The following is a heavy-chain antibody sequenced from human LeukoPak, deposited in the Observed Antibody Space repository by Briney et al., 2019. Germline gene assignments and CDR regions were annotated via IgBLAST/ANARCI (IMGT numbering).Heavy chain of an antibody. V-gene: IGHV4-61*02. CDR3: ARSYVRIQLWQELDY. D-gene: IGHD5-18*01. CDR1: GGSISSGSYY. CDR2: IYTSGST. J-gene: IGHJ4*02. Sequence: SETLSLTCTVSGGSISSGSYYWSWIRQPAGKGLEWIVRIYTSGSTNYNPSLKSRVTISVDTSKNQFSLKLSSVTAADTAVYYCARSYVRIQLWQELDYWGQGTLVTVSS.